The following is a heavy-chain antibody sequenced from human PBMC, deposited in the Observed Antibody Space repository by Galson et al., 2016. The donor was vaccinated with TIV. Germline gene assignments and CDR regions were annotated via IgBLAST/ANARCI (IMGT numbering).Heavy chain of an antibody. J-gene: IGHJ6*03. D-gene: IGHD3-3*01. Sequence: QSGAEVKKPGESLKISCKASGYSFATFWVGWVRQMPGQGLEWMGVIYPADSETRYSPSFQGQVTISADKSISTAYQQWSSLKASDTAIYYCARHHDFWSGPGYFYIDVWGKGTTVSVSS. CDR3: ARHHDFWSGPGYFYIDV. V-gene: IGHV5-51*01. CDR2: IYPADSET. CDR1: GYSFATFW.